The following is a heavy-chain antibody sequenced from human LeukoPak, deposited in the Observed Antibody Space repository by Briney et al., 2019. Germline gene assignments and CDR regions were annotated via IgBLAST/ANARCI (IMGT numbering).Heavy chain of an antibody. J-gene: IGHJ4*02. D-gene: IGHD6-13*01. CDR1: GGSFSGYY. CDR3: ARAPSWYGVYRYFDY. CDR2: INHSGST. Sequence: SETLSLTCAVYGGSFSGYYWSWIRQPPGKGLEWIGEINHSGSTNYNPSLKSRVTISVDTSKNQFSLKLSSVTAADTAVYYCARAPSWYGVYRYFDYWGQGTLVTVSS. V-gene: IGHV4-34*01.